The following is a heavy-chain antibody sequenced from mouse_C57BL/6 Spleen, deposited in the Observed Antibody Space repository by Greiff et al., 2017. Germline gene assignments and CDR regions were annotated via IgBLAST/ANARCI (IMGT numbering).Heavy chain of an antibody. CDR1: GFTFSSYA. J-gene: IGHJ3*01. CDR2: ISSGGDYI. Sequence: EVMLVESGEGLVKPGGSLKLSCAASGFTFSSYAMSWVRQTPEKRLEWVAYISSGGDYIYYADTVKGRFTISRDNARNTLYLQMSSLKSEDTAMYYCTRATVVSWFAYWGQGTLVTVSA. CDR3: TRATVVSWFAY. D-gene: IGHD1-1*01. V-gene: IGHV5-9-1*02.